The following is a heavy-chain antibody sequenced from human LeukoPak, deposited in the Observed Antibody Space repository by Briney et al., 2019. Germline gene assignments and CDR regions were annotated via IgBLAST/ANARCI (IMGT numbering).Heavy chain of an antibody. V-gene: IGHV3-23*01. D-gene: IGHD1-26*01. CDR1: GFTFSSYA. Sequence: GGSLRLSCAASGFTFSSYAMSWVRQAPGKGLEWVSAISGSGGGTYYADSVKGRFTISRDNAKNSLYLQMNSLRAEDTAVYYCARDILVGATKRNDYWGQGTLVTVSS. CDR2: ISGSGGGT. J-gene: IGHJ4*02. CDR3: ARDILVGATKRNDY.